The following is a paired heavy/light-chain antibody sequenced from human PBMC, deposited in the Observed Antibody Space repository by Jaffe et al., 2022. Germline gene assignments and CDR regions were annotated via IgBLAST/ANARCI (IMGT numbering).Light chain of an antibody. V-gene: IGKV3-20*01. CDR2: GAS. CDR3: QQYGNSRT. Sequence: EIVLTQSPGTLSLSPGERATLSCRASQSVSSNLLAWYQQQPGQAPRLLIYGASRRATGIPDRFSGSGSGTDFTLTISRLEPEDFAVYYCQQYGNSRTFGQGTKVEIK. CDR1: QSVSSNL. J-gene: IGKJ1*01.
Heavy chain of an antibody. CDR2: IYPRDSDT. D-gene: IGHD2-15*01. J-gene: IGHJ3*02. V-gene: IGHV5-51*03. CDR1: GYTFTNYW. CDR3: ARPSAGLDDAFDI. Sequence: EVQLVQSGAEVKKPGESLKISCKGSGYTFTNYWIAWVRQMPGKGLEWMGIIYPRDSDTRYRPSFQGQVTISADRSISTAYLQWSNLKASDTAMYYCARPSAGLDDAFDIWGQGTMVTVSS.